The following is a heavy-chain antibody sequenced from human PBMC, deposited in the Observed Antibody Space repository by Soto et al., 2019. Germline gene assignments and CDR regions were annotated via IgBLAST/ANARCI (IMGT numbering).Heavy chain of an antibody. CDR3: ARGTVAGVDYGMDV. V-gene: IGHV4-4*07. J-gene: IGHJ6*02. D-gene: IGHD6-19*01. CDR2: IYTSGGT. CDR1: GGSISTYY. Sequence: SETLSLTCTVSGGSISTYYWSWIRQPARKALEWIGRIYTSGGTNYNPSLKSRVTMSGDTSKKQFTLKMSSVTAADTAVYYCARGTVAGVDYGMDVWGQGTTVTVSS.